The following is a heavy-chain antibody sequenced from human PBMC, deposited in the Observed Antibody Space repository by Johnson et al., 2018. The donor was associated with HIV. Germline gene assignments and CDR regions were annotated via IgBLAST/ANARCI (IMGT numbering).Heavy chain of an antibody. CDR2: ISYDGPNK. D-gene: IGHD6-6*01. J-gene: IGHJ3*02. Sequence: QVQLVESGGGVVHPGRSLRLSCAASGFTFSSYVMQWVRQAPGKGLEWVAFISYDGPNKYYADSVKGRFTISRDNSKNTLYLQMNSLKAEDTAVYYCATLECSSWPGGYGAVDIWGQGTMVTVSS. V-gene: IGHV3-30-3*01. CDR1: GFTFSSYV. CDR3: ATLECSSWPGGYGAVDI.